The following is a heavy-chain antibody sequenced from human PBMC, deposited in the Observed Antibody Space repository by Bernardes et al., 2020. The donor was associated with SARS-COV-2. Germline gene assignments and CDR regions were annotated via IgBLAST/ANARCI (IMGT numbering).Heavy chain of an antibody. CDR2: IFYDGST. V-gene: IGHV4-39*01. D-gene: IGHD3-3*01. CDR1: GDSVSSASYY. CDR3: TRGVEISGEVVLYYSGVDV. J-gene: IGHJ6*02. Sequence: SETLSLTCGVSGDSVSSASYYWGWLLQPPGKGLEWIGNIFYDGSTYYSPSLQSRVTISVEMSKNQFSLKLSSVTAADTAVYYCTRGVEISGEVVLYYSGVDVGGQGTTVNVSS.